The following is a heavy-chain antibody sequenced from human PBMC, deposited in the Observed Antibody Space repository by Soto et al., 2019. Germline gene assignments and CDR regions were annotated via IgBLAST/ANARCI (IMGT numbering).Heavy chain of an antibody. D-gene: IGHD1-1*01. V-gene: IGHV1-69*13. CDR3: ANVNDSYSDY. Sequence: GASVKVSCKASGGTFSSYAISWVRQAPGQGLEWMGGIIHIFGTANYAQKFQGRVTITADESTSTAYMELSSLRSEDTAVYYCANVNDSYSDYWGQGTLVTVSS. CDR2: IIHIFGTA. CDR1: GGTFSSYA. J-gene: IGHJ4*02.